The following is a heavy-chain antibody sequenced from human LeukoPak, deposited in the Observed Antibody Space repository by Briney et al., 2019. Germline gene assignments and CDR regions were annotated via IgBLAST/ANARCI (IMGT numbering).Heavy chain of an antibody. V-gene: IGHV3-30*02. CDR2: IRYDGSNK. D-gene: IGHD2-2*01. CDR3: AKTGSVVVVPAAIPSYYYYMDV. J-gene: IGHJ6*03. CDR1: GFTFSSYG. Sequence: GGSLRLSCAASGFTFSSYGMHWVRQAPGKGLEWVAFIRYDGSNKYYADSVKGRFTISRDNSKNTLYLQMNSLRAEDTAVYYCAKTGSVVVVPAAIPSYYYYMDVWGKGTTVTVSS.